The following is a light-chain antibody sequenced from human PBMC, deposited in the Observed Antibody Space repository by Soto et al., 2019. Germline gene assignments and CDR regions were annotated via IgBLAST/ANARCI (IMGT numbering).Light chain of an antibody. J-gene: IGKJ1*01. Sequence: EIVMTQSPATLSVSPGERATLSCRASQGVSINLAWFQQKPGQSPRLLIYGASTRATGIPARFSGSGSGTEFTLTISSLQSEDFVTYYCQQSYNTPLTFGQGTKVEIK. V-gene: IGKV3-15*01. CDR3: QQSYNTPLT. CDR2: GAS. CDR1: QGVSIN.